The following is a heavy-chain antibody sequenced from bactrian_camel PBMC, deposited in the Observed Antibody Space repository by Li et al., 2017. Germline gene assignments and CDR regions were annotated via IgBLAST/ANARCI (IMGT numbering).Heavy chain of an antibody. J-gene: IGHJ4*01. CDR2: INTGGTRG. V-gene: IGHV3S54*01. D-gene: IGHD2*01. CDR3: VRDYSDDRTLYTIFGY. CDR1: GGTYGGNC. Sequence: HVQLVESGGDSVQAGGSLRLSCAASGGTYGGNCVGWWRRSPGKEREGVASINTGGTRGNYADSVKGRFTISRDTTEKMVYLQLNSVRPEDTAVYYCVRDYSDDRTLYTIFGYWGQGTQVTVS.